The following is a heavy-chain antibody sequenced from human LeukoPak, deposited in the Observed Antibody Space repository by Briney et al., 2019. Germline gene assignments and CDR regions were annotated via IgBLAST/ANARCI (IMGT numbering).Heavy chain of an antibody. V-gene: IGHV1-46*01. Sequence: ASVKVSCKVSGYTLTELSMHWVRQAPGQGLEWMGIINPSGGSTRYAQKFQGRVSMTRDTSTSTVYMELSSLRSEDTAVYYCAKVGHYCSGGSCYFDYWGQGTLVTVSS. CDR1: GYTLTELS. D-gene: IGHD2-15*01. CDR3: AKVGHYCSGGSCYFDY. J-gene: IGHJ4*02. CDR2: INPSGGST.